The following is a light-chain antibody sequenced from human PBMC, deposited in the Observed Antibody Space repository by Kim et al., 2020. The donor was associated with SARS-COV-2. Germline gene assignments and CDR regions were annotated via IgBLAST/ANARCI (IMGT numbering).Light chain of an antibody. CDR3: QQYNNFRT. J-gene: IGKJ1*01. V-gene: IGKV3-15*01. CDR1: QSVSTN. CDR2: GTS. Sequence: EIVMTQSPATLSVSPGEKATLSCRASQSVSTNVAWYQQKPGQAPRLLMYGTSTRATGIPGRSSGSGSGTEFTLTISSLQSEDFAVYYCQQYNNFRTFGQGTKVDIK.